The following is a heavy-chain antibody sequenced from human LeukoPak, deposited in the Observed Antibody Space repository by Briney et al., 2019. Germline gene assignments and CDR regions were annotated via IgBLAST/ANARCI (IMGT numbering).Heavy chain of an antibody. CDR2: INPNSGGT. V-gene: IGHV1-2*02. D-gene: IGHD1-26*01. J-gene: IGHJ4*02. CDR1: GYTFTGYY. Sequence: ASVKVSCKASGYTFTGYYMHWVRQAPGQGLEWMGWINPNSGGTNYAQKFQGRVTMTRDTSISTAYMELSRLRSDDTAVYYCARDPWFVASYYRSYYFDYWGQGTLVTVSS. CDR3: ARDPWFVASYYRSYYFDY.